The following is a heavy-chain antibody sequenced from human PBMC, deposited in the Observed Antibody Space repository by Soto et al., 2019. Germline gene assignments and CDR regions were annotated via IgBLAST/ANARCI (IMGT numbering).Heavy chain of an antibody. CDR1: GFTFSSYA. CDR2: ISSNGGST. J-gene: IGHJ4*02. CDR3: ARGAPRSDY. Sequence: GGSLRLSCAASGFTFSSYAMHWVRQAPGKGLEYVSAISSNGGSTYYANSVKGRFTIPRDNSKNTLYLQMGSLRAEDMAVYCCARGAPRSDYWGQGTLVTVSS. V-gene: IGHV3-64*01.